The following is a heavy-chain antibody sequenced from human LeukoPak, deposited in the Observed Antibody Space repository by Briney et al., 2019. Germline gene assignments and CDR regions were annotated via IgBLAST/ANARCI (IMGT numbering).Heavy chain of an antibody. V-gene: IGHV3-66*01. CDR1: GFPVSSNY. CDR3: AKVAEVGATGYYYYMDV. CDR2: IYSGGST. Sequence: GGSLRLSCAAPGFPVSSNYMNWVRQPPGKGLDWVSVIYSGGSTYYADSVKGRFTISRDNSKNTLYLQMSSLRAEDTAVYYCAKVAEVGATGYYYYMDVWGKGTTVTISS. J-gene: IGHJ6*03. D-gene: IGHD1-26*01.